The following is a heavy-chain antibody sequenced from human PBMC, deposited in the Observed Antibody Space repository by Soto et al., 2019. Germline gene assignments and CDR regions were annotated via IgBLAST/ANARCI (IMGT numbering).Heavy chain of an antibody. CDR3: ARGSGGRDPSRFDP. CDR2: ISGSGGNT. CDR1: GLTSSTYA. D-gene: IGHD2-15*01. V-gene: IGHV3-23*01. J-gene: IGHJ5*02. Sequence: EVQLLESGGDLVQPGGSLRLSCAASGLTSSTYAMSWVRQAPGKGLEWVSGISGSGGNTYYADSVKGRFTISRDNSKNMLYLQMNSLRAEDTAVYYCARGSGGRDPSRFDPWGQGTLVTVSS.